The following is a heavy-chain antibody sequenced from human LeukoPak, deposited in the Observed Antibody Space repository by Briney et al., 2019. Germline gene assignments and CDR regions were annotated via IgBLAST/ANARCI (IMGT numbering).Heavy chain of an antibody. V-gene: IGHV3-30*02. CDR2: IRYDGSNK. Sequence: GGSLRLSCAASGFTFSSYGMHWVRQAPGKGLEWVAFIRYDGSNKYYADSVKGRFTISRDNSKNTLYLQMNSLRAEDTAVYYCARGRIAAAGTFSYWGQGTLVTVSS. J-gene: IGHJ4*02. CDR3: ARGRIAAAGTFSY. D-gene: IGHD6-13*01. CDR1: GFTFSSYG.